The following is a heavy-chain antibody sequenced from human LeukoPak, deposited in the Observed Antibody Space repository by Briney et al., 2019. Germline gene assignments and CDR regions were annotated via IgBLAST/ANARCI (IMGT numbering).Heavy chain of an antibody. D-gene: IGHD2/OR15-2a*01. V-gene: IGHV3-48*03. Sequence: GGSLRLSCAASGFIFSSYEMNWVRQAPGKGLEWVSYIGSSGSTRYYADSVKGRFTISRDNAKNSLYLQMNSLRAEDTAVYYCAREGEYDYYYGMDVWGKGTTVTVSS. CDR1: GFIFSSYE. CDR3: AREGEYDYYYGMDV. J-gene: IGHJ6*04. CDR2: IGSSGSTR.